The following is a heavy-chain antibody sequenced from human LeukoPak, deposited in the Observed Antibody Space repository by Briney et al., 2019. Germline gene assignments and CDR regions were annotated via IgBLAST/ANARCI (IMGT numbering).Heavy chain of an antibody. J-gene: IGHJ4*02. V-gene: IGHV3-74*01. CDR1: GNYW. CDR3: VSFYETY. D-gene: IGHD2/OR15-2a*01. CDR2: INSDGSWT. Sequence: GGSLRLSCAASGNYWMHWVRQAPGQGLVWVSHINSDGSWTSYADSVKGRFTISKDNAKNKVYLQMNSLRAADTAVYYCVSFYETYWGRGTLVTVSS.